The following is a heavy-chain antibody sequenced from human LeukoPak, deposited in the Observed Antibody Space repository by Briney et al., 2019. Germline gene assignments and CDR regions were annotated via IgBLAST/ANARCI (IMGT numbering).Heavy chain of an antibody. CDR1: GGSFSAYY. D-gene: IGHD6-13*01. Sequence: SETLSLTCAVYGGSFSAYYWSWIRQPPGKGLEWIAEINYSGSTTYNPSLASRVTLSIDTSKNQFSLKLTSVTAADTAMYYCARPEPERSSWFDPWGQGTLVIVSS. CDR2: INYSGST. J-gene: IGHJ5*02. V-gene: IGHV4-34*01. CDR3: ARPEPERSSWFDP.